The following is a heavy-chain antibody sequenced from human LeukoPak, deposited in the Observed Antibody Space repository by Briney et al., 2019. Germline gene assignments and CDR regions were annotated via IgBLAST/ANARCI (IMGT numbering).Heavy chain of an antibody. J-gene: IGHJ4*02. Sequence: GGSLRLSCAASGFTFSNYWMSWVRQAPGKGLEWVSVIYSGGSTYYADSVKGRFTISRDNSKNTLYLQMNSLRAEDTAVYYCATSASSSWLDYWGRGTLVTVSS. CDR3: ATSASSSWLDY. CDR2: IYSGGST. CDR1: GFTFSNYW. V-gene: IGHV3-66*01. D-gene: IGHD6-13*01.